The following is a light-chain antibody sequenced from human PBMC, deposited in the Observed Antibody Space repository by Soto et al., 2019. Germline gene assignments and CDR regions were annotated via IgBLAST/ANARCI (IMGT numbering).Light chain of an antibody. CDR3: QQRTNWPPIT. CDR1: QSVSSY. J-gene: IGKJ5*01. V-gene: IGKV3-11*01. CDR2: DAS. Sequence: EIVLTQSPATLSLSPGERATLSCRASQSVSSYLAWYQQKPGQAPRLLIYDASKRGTGIPARFSGSGSGTDFTLTISSLEPEDFAVYYCQQRTNWPPITFGQGTRLEIK.